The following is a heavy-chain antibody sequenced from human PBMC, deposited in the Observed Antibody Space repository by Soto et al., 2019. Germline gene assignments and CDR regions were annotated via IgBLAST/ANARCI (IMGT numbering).Heavy chain of an antibody. J-gene: IGHJ6*02. D-gene: IGHD6-6*01. CDR3: ARDKGSILNYYYYGMDV. Sequence: GGSLRLSCAASGFTFSSYGMHWVRQAPGKGLEWVAVIWYDGSNKYYADSVKGRFTISRDNSKNTLYLQMNSLRAEDTAVYYCARDKGSILNYYYYGMDVWGQGTTVTVSS. V-gene: IGHV3-33*01. CDR2: IWYDGSNK. CDR1: GFTFSSYG.